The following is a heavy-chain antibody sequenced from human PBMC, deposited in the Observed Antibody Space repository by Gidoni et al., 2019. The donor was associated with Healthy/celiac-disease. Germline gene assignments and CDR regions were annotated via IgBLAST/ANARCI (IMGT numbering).Heavy chain of an antibody. J-gene: IGHJ5*02. CDR1: GFTVSSNY. Sequence: EVQLVESGGGLVQPGGSLRLSCAVSGFTVSSNYMSWVRQAPGKGLEWVSVIYSGGSTYYADSVKGRFTISRDNSKNTLYLQMNSLRAEDTAVYYCAAVRIDPNWFDPWGQGTLVTVSS. V-gene: IGHV3-66*02. CDR2: IYSGGST. D-gene: IGHD1-26*01. CDR3: AAVRIDPNWFDP.